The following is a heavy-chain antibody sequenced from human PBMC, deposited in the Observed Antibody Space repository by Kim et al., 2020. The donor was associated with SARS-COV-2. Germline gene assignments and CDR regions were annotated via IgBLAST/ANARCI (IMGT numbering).Heavy chain of an antibody. Sequence: SETLSLTCTVSGGSISSYYWSWIRQPPGKGLEWIGYIYYSGSTNYNPSLKSRVTISVDTSKNQFSLKLSSVTAADTAVYYCARVLAVAGKNYYGMDVWGQGTTVTVSS. CDR2: IYYSGST. J-gene: IGHJ6*02. V-gene: IGHV4-59*01. CDR3: ARVLAVAGKNYYGMDV. CDR1: GGSISSYY. D-gene: IGHD6-19*01.